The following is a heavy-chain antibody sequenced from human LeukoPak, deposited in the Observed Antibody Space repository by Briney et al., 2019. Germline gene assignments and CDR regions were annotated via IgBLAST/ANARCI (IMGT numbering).Heavy chain of an antibody. CDR3: ARGSSWYQFRFDY. CDR1: GGSFSGYY. D-gene: IGHD6-13*01. J-gene: IGHJ4*02. Sequence: SETLSLTCAVYGGSFSGYYWSWIRQPPGKGLEWIGEINHSGSTNYNPSLKSRVTISVDTSKNQFSLKLSSVTAADTAVYYCARGSSWYQFRFDYWGQGTLVTVSS. CDR2: INHSGST. V-gene: IGHV4-34*01.